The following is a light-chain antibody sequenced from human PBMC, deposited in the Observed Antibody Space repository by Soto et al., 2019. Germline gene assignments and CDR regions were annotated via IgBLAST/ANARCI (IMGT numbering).Light chain of an antibody. CDR3: QQYNNWPST. CDR2: GAS. Sequence: EIVMTQSPATLSGSPGERATLSCRASQSVSSNLAWYQQKPGQAPRLLIYGASTRATGIPARFSGSGSGTEFTLTISSLQSEDFAVYYCQQYNNWPSTFGPGTKVDIK. J-gene: IGKJ3*01. V-gene: IGKV3-15*01. CDR1: QSVSSN.